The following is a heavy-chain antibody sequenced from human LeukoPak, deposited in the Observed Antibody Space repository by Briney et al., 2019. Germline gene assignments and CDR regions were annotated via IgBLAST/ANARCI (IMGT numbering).Heavy chain of an antibody. V-gene: IGHV3-7*05. Sequence: GGSLRLSCTASGFTFSTYWMSWVRQAPGKGLEGVANIIQDGSQKYYVDSVKGRFTISRDNAKNSLYLQMNSLRAEDTAVYYCARAPGIAAAGTHFDFWGQGTLVTVSS. D-gene: IGHD6-13*01. CDR1: GFTFSTYW. CDR2: IIQDGSQK. J-gene: IGHJ4*02. CDR3: ARAPGIAAAGTHFDF.